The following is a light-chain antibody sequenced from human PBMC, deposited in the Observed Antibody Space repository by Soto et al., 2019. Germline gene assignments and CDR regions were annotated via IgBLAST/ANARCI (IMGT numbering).Light chain of an antibody. V-gene: IGLV1-51*02. CDR1: SSNIGNNY. Sequence: QSVLTQPPSVSAAPGQKVTISCSGSSSNIGNNYVSWYQHLPGTAPKLLMYENNKRPSGTPDRFSGSKSGTSATLGITGLQTGDEADYYCGTWDGSLSARVFGGGTKVTVL. CDR3: GTWDGSLSARV. J-gene: IGLJ3*02. CDR2: ENN.